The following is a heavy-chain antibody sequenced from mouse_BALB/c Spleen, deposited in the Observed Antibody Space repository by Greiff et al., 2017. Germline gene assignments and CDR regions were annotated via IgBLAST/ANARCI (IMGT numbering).Heavy chain of an antibody. D-gene: IGHD2-1*01. CDR3: ARKGYYGNYYFAY. Sequence: QVQLQQSGAELMKPGASVKISCKATGYTFSSYWIEWVKQRPGHGLEWIGEILPGSGSTNYNEKFKGKATFTADTSSNTAYMQRSSLTSEDSAVYYCARKGYYGNYYFAYWGQGTLVTVSA. CDR1: GYTFSSYW. CDR2: ILPGSGST. V-gene: IGHV1-9*01. J-gene: IGHJ3*01.